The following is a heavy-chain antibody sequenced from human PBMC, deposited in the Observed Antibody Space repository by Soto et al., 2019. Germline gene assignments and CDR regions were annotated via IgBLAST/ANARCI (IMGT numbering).Heavy chain of an antibody. V-gene: IGHV3-23*01. Sequence: PRGSLLFSCASSVFTFSHHDMSWVRQAPGKGLEWVSATSGSGGRTHYADSVKGRFTISIDNSKNMLSLQMNSLRAEDTAVYHCAKGISSASSFDYWGQGTMVTVSS. CDR2: TSGSGGRT. J-gene: IGHJ4*02. D-gene: IGHD3-22*01. CDR1: VFTFSHHD. CDR3: AKGISSASSFDY.